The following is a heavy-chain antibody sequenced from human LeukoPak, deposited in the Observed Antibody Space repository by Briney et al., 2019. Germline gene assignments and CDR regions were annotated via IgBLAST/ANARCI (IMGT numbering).Heavy chain of an antibody. Sequence: GGSLRLSCAASGFPFNNAWMSWVRQAPGKGLEWVGRIKSKSDGGTTDYAAPVKGRFTISRDDSPNTLYLQLNSLKTEDTAMYYCTAERGYSYLFWGQGTLVTVSS. J-gene: IGHJ4*02. CDR1: GFPFNNAW. V-gene: IGHV3-15*01. CDR3: TAERGYSYLF. CDR2: IKSKSDGGTT. D-gene: IGHD5-18*01.